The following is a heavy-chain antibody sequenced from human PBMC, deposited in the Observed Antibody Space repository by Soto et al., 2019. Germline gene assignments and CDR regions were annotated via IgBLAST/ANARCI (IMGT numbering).Heavy chain of an antibody. CDR3: ARIGAVGRFGELWVDY. CDR1: GYTFTSYA. J-gene: IGHJ4*02. Sequence: GASVKVSCKASGYTFTSYAMHWVRQAPGQRLEWMGWINAGNGNTKYSQKFQGRVTITRDTSASTAYMELSSLRSEDTAVYYCARIGAVGRFGELWVDYWGQGTLVTVSS. D-gene: IGHD3-10*01. CDR2: INAGNGNT. V-gene: IGHV1-3*01.